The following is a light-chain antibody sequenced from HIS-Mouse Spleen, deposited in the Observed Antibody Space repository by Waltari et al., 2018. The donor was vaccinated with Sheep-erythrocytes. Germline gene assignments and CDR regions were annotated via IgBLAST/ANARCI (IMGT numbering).Light chain of an antibody. CDR2: AVS. CDR3: SSYTSSSTLVV. CDR1: SSDVGGYNY. V-gene: IGLV2-14*01. J-gene: IGLJ2*01. Sequence: QSALTQPASVSGSPGQSITISCTGTSSDVGGYNYVSWYQQHPGQAPKLMIYAVSNRPSVVSKSVSGSKSCHTASLTISGLQAEDEADYYCSSYTSSSTLVVFGGGTKLTVL.